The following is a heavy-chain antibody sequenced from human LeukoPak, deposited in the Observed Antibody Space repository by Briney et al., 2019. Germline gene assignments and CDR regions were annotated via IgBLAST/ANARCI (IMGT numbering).Heavy chain of an antibody. J-gene: IGHJ3*02. CDR2: ICSSSSYT. CDR1: GFTFSDYY. CDR3: ARVQNYDILTGYYIGAFDI. D-gene: IGHD3-9*01. V-gene: IGHV3-11*06. Sequence: GGSLRLSCAASGFTFSDYYMSWIRQAPGKGLEWVSYICSSSSYTNYADSVKGRFTISRDNAKNSLYLQMNSLRAEDTAVYYCARVQNYDILTGYYIGAFDIWGQGTMVTVSS.